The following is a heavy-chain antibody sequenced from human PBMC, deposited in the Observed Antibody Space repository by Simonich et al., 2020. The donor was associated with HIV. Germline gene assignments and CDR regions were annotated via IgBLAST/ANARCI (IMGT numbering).Heavy chain of an antibody. CDR3: AKDRYSSSSGSFDY. V-gene: IGHV3-9*03. CDR2: INWNCGSI. D-gene: IGHD6-6*01. J-gene: IGHJ4*02. CDR1: GFTFDDYA. Sequence: EVQLVESGGGLVQPGRSLRLSCAASGFTFDDYAMHWVRQAPRKGLEGGSGINWNCGSIGYADSVKGRFTISRDNAKNSLYLQMNSLRAEDMALYYCAKDRYSSSSGSFDYWGQGTLVTVSS.